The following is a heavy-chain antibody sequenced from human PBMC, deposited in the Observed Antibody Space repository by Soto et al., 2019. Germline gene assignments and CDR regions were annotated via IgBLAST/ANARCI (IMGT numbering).Heavy chain of an antibody. V-gene: IGHV3-48*01. Sequence: PGGSLRLSCAASGFTFSTYSMNWVRQAPGKGLEWVSYISSSSTIYYADSVKGRFTVSRDNSKNTLYLQMNSLRAEDTAVYYCARDHKPQTSITIFGVVIIPWLCGMDVWGQGTTVTVSS. J-gene: IGHJ6*02. D-gene: IGHD3-3*01. CDR2: ISSSSTI. CDR3: ARDHKPQTSITIFGVVIIPWLCGMDV. CDR1: GFTFSTYS.